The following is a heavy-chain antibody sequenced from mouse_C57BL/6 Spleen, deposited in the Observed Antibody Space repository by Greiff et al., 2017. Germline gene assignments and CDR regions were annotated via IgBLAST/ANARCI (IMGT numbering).Heavy chain of an antibody. V-gene: IGHV1-69*01. CDR1: GYTFTSYW. CDR2: IDPSDSST. Sequence: VQLQQSGAELVMPGASVKLSCKASGYTFTSYWMHWVKQRPGQGLEWIGEIDPSDSSTNYNQKFKGKSTVTVDKSSSTAYMQLSSLTSEDSAVYYCARCGNGGYWGQGTTLTVSS. CDR3: ARCGNGGY. J-gene: IGHJ2*01. D-gene: IGHD2-1*01.